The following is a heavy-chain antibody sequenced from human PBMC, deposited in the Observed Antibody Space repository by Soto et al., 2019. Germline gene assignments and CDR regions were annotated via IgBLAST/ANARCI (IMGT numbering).Heavy chain of an antibody. J-gene: IGHJ4*02. Sequence: ASVKVSCKASGYTFIMHAMHWVRPAPGQRLEWMGWINSANGNTKSSQKFLGRVTFTRDTSSSTAYMELSSLTSEDTATYYCVRDKRSAYSRGFDYWGKGTRATVSS. CDR3: VRDKRSAYSRGFDY. D-gene: IGHD3-3*01. V-gene: IGHV1-3*01. CDR2: INSANGNT. CDR1: GYTFIMHA.